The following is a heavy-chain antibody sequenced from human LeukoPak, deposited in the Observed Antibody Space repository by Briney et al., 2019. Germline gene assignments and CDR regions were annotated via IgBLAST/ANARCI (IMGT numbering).Heavy chain of an antibody. Sequence: SGTLSLTCAVSGGSISSSNWWSWVRQPPGKGLEWIGEIYHSGSTNYNPSLKSRVTISVDTSKNQFSLKLSSVTAADTAVYYCARARIAAAGTGWFDPWGQGTLVTVSS. J-gene: IGHJ5*02. V-gene: IGHV4-4*02. CDR2: IYHSGST. CDR1: GGSISSSNW. D-gene: IGHD6-13*01. CDR3: ARARIAAAGTGWFDP.